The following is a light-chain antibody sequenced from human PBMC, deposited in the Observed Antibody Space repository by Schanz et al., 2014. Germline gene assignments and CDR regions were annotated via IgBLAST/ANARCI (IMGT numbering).Light chain of an antibody. CDR3: GSYSTTNSLGV. V-gene: IGLV1-40*01. Sequence: QSVLTQPPSVSGAPGQSVTISCTGSSSNLGSNYDVHWYQQLPGTAPKLLIYDNIIRPSGVPDRFSGSKSGTSASLAITGLQAEDEADYYCGSYSTTNSLGVFGGGTKLTVL. CDR1: SSNLGSNYD. J-gene: IGLJ3*02. CDR2: DNI.